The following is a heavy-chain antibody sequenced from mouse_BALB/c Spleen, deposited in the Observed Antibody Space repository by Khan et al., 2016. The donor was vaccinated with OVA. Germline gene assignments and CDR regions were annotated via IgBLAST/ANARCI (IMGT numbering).Heavy chain of an antibody. CDR1: GYTFTDYA. D-gene: IGHD1-1*02. CDR3: GRGGGLAY. Sequence: VQLQESGAELVRPGVSVKISCKASGYTFTDYAMHWVKQRHAKSLEWIGVISTNYGDADYNQKFQGKASMTVDSSSSTVFMELARLTSEDSANYYCGRGGGLAYWGQGTLVTVSA. J-gene: IGHJ3*01. CDR2: ISTNYGDA. V-gene: IGHV1S137*01.